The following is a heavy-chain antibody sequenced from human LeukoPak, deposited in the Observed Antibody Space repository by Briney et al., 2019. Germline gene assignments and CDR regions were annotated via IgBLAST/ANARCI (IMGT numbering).Heavy chain of an antibody. Sequence: SETLSLTCTVSGGSISTSSYYWGWVRQPPGKGLEWIGNIFYSGSTYYSPSLKSRVTISLDTSRNQFSLKLSYVTAADTAVYYCARGRRSSYDFWSGYYTDYWGQGTLVTVSS. J-gene: IGHJ4*02. CDR1: GGSISTSSYY. D-gene: IGHD3-3*01. CDR3: ARGRRSSYDFWSGYYTDY. CDR2: IFYSGST. V-gene: IGHV4-39*07.